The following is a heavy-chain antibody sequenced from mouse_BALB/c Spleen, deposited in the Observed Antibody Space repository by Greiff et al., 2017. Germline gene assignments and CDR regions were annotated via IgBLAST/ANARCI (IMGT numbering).Heavy chain of an antibody. Sequence: EVQLQQSGAELVKPGASVKLSCTASGFNIKDTYMHWVKQRPEQGLEWIGRIDTANGNTKYDPKFQGKATITADTSSNTAYLQISSLTSEDTAVYYCALNWDDYAMDDWGQGTSVTVSS. CDR1: GFNIKDTY. J-gene: IGHJ4*01. V-gene: IGHV14-3*02. D-gene: IGHD4-1*02. CDR2: IDTANGNT. CDR3: ALNWDDYAMDD.